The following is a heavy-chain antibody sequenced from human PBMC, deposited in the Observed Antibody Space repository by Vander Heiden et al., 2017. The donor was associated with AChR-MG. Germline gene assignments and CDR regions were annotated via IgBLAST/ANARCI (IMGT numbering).Heavy chain of an antibody. Sequence: WVAVISYDGSNKYYADSVKGRFTISRDNSKNTLYLQMNSLRAEDTAVYYCARDHRSDIVVVPAAIIWGQGTLVTVSS. CDR3: ARDHRSDIVVVPAAII. V-gene: IGHV3-30-3*01. CDR2: ISYDGSNK. D-gene: IGHD2-2*02. J-gene: IGHJ4*02.